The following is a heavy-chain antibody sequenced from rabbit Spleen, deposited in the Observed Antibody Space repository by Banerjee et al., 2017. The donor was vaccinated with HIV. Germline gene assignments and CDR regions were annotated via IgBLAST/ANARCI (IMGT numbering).Heavy chain of an antibody. V-gene: IGHV1S45*01. CDR1: GFTFSSSYY. D-gene: IGHD3-1*01. CDR2: IATSTVNT. Sequence: QEQLEESGGGLVKPEGSLTLTCKASGFTFSSSYYMCWVRQAPGKGLEWIACIATSTVNTYYASWAKGRFTISKTSTTVTLQMTSLTAADTATYFCARGDVGNGGYGFNLWGPGTLVTVS. CDR3: ARGDVGNGGYGFNL. J-gene: IGHJ4*01.